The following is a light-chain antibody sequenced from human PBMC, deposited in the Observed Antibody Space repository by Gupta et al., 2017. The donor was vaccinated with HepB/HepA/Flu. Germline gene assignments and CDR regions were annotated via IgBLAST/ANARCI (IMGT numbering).Light chain of an antibody. CDR3: RQDDNYPKT. CDR1: QAIKND. CDR2: AAS. J-gene: IGKJ1*01. Sequence: AIQMTQSPSSLSASVGDRVTITCRASQAIKNDLGWYQQKPGKAPELLIYAASSLQSGVPSRFSGSGSGTDFTLTISSLQPEDFATYYCRQDDNYPKTFGQGTKVEI. V-gene: IGKV1-6*01.